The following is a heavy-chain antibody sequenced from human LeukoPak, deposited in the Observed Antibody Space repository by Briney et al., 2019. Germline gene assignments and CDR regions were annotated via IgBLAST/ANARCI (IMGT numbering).Heavy chain of an antibody. CDR3: PVFVTTLHY. J-gene: IGHJ4*02. V-gene: IGHV3-23*01. D-gene: IGHD4-17*01. CDR1: GFTFSNYV. Sequence: GGSLRLSCAASGFTFSNYVMSWVRQAPGKGLEWVSAVTGSGSSTYYADSVKGRFTISRDNAKNTLYLQMNSLRAEDTAVYYSPVFVTTLHYWRQAAMVTVCS. CDR2: VTGSGSST.